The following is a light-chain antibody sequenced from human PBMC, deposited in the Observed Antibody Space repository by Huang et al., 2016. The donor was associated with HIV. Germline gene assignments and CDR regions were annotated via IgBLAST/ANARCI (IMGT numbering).Light chain of an antibody. Sequence: DVVMTQSPLSLPVPPGEPASISCRSSQSLRHRNGLNYLDWYLQKPGQSPQLLIHLGSSRASGVPDRFSGGGSGTDFSLNISRGEAEDAGIYYCMEALQTPYTFGQGTKLEIK. CDR1: QSLRHRNGLNY. CDR3: MEALQTPYT. J-gene: IGKJ2*01. CDR2: LGS. V-gene: IGKV2-28*01.